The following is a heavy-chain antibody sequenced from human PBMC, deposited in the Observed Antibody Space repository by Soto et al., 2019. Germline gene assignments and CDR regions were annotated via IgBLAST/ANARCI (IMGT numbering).Heavy chain of an antibody. V-gene: IGHV3-48*02. CDR2: ITSDTNTT. D-gene: IGHD6-19*01. CDR1: GFPFSIYS. CDR3: ARSVEGHFDY. J-gene: IGHJ4*02. Sequence: EVQLVESGGGLVQPGGSLRLSCAASGFPFSIYSMNWVRQAPGKGLEWFSYITSDTNTTKYADSVKGRFTISRDNAKNSLYLQMNSLRDEDTAVYFCARSVEGHFDYWGQGTVVTVSS.